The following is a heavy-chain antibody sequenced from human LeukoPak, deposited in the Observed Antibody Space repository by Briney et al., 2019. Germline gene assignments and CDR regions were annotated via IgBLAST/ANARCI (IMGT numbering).Heavy chain of an antibody. J-gene: IGHJ6*02. V-gene: IGHV1-46*01. CDR2: INPSGGST. CDR1: GGTFTSYY. Sequence: ASVKVSCKASGGTFTSYYMHWVRQAPGQGLEWMGIINPSGGSTSYAQKSQGRVTMTRDTSTSTVYMELSSLRSEDTAVYYCARGSCSSTSCSQEVYYYYGMDVWGQGTTVTVSS. CDR3: ARGSCSSTSCSQEVYYYYGMDV. D-gene: IGHD2-2*01.